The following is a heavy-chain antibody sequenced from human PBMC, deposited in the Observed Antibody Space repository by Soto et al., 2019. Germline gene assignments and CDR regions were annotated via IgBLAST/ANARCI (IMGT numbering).Heavy chain of an antibody. Sequence: GGSLRLSCAASGFTFSSYAMHWVRQAPGKGLEWVAVISYDGSNKYYADSVKGRFTISRDNSKNTLYLQMNSPRAEDTAVYYCARDSYYYDSSGYYGAFDIWGQGTMVTVSS. D-gene: IGHD3-22*01. CDR3: ARDSYYYDSSGYYGAFDI. J-gene: IGHJ3*02. CDR1: GFTFSSYA. CDR2: ISYDGSNK. V-gene: IGHV3-30-3*01.